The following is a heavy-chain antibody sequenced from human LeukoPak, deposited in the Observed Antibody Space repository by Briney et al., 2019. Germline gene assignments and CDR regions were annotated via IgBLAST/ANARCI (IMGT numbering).Heavy chain of an antibody. CDR3: AHISSSWPDY. D-gene: IGHD6-13*01. Sequence: GRSLRLSCAASGFTFSSYAMHWVRQAPGKGLEWVSAISGSGGSTYYADSVKGRFTISRDNSKNMLYLQMNSLRAEDTAVYYCAHISSSWPDYWGQGTLVTVSS. CDR2: ISGSGGST. V-gene: IGHV3-23*01. CDR1: GFTFSSYA. J-gene: IGHJ4*02.